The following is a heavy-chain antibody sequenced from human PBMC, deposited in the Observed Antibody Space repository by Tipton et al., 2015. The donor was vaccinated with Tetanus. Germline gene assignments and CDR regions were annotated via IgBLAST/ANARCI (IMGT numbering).Heavy chain of an antibody. D-gene: IGHD3-22*01. CDR1: GGTFNTYV. J-gene: IGHJ4*02. V-gene: IGHV1-69*06. CDR2: IVTILGAP. Sequence: QSGPEVKKPGSSVKVSCKASGGTFNTYVINWVRQAPGEGLEWMGGIVTILGAPNYAQKFQGRVTITAESSTSSVYMELRGLRSEDTAVYYCARDLYHYDSRGYHRRYYLDSWGQGTLVTVSS. CDR3: ARDLYHYDSRGYHRRYYLDS.